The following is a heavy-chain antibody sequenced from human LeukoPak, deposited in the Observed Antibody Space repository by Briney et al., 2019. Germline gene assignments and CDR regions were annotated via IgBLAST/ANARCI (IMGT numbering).Heavy chain of an antibody. J-gene: IGHJ4*02. CDR3: AKDDAWLRFGE. Sequence: GGSLRLSCAASGFTFSNAWMSWVRQAPGKGLEWVSGISPSGDITYYADSVKGRFTISRDNSKNTLYLEVISLTAEDTAVYYCAKDDAWLRFGEWSQGTLVTVSS. CDR1: GFTFSNAW. CDR2: ISPSGDIT. D-gene: IGHD3-10*01. V-gene: IGHV3-23*01.